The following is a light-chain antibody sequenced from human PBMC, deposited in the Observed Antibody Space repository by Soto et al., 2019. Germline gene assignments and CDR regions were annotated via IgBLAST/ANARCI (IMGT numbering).Light chain of an antibody. V-gene: IGKV3-11*01. CDR2: DAS. CDR3: QQRSNWPPYT. CDR1: QSVSSY. Sequence: EIVLTQSPATLSLSPGERATLSFRASQSVSSYLAWYQQKPGQAPRLLIYDASNRATGITARFCGSGSGTGFTLTISSLAPEDFAVYYCQQRSNWPPYTFGQGTKLEIK. J-gene: IGKJ2*01.